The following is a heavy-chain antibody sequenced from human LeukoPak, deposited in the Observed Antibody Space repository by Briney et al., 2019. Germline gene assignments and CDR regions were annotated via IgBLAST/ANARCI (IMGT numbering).Heavy chain of an antibody. CDR1: GYTLTELS. J-gene: IGHJ4*02. CDR3: ATAAYYYDSSGYREFDY. Sequence: ASVKVSCKVSGYTLTELSMHWVQQAPGKGLEWMGGFDPEDGETIYAQKFQGRVTMTEDTSTDTAYMELSSLRSEDTAVYYCATAAYYYDSSGYREFDYWGQGTLVTVSS. CDR2: FDPEDGET. D-gene: IGHD3-22*01. V-gene: IGHV1-24*01.